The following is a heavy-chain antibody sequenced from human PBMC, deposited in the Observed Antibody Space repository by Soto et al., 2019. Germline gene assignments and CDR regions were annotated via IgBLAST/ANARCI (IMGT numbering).Heavy chain of an antibody. CDR3: AKNVDDSSGYGMDV. J-gene: IGHJ6*02. CDR1: GFTFSSYG. V-gene: IGHV3-30*18. Sequence: LRLSCAASGFTFSSYGMHWVRQAPGKGLEWVAVISYDGSNKYYADSVKGRFTISRDNSKNTLYLQMNSLRAEDTAVYYCAKNVDDSSGYGMDVWGQGTTVTVSS. D-gene: IGHD3-22*01. CDR2: ISYDGSNK.